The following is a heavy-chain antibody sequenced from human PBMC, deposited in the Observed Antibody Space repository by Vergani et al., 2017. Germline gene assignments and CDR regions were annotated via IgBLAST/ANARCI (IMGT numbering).Heavy chain of an antibody. CDR2: ISYDGSNK. CDR3: AREGGGGDIVVVVAATFDY. D-gene: IGHD2-15*01. CDR1: GFTFSSYG. V-gene: IGHV3-30*03. Sequence: QVQLVESGGGVVQPGRSLRLSCAASGFTFSSYGMHWVRQAPGKGLEWVAVISYDGSNKYYADSEKGRFTISRDNSKNTLYLQMNSLRAEDTAVYYCAREGGGGDIVVVVAATFDYWGQGTLVTVSS. J-gene: IGHJ4*02.